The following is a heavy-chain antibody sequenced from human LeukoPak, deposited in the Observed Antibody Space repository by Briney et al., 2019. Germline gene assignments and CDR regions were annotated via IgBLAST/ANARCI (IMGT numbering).Heavy chain of an antibody. CDR1: GVSFSSYY. D-gene: IGHD3-10*01. CDR2: IYYSGST. V-gene: IGHV4-59*01. J-gene: IGHJ4*02. CDR3: ARPRLFSRYYFDY. Sequence: SETLSLTCTVSGVSFSSYYWSWIRQPPGKGLECIGYIYYSGSTNYNPSLKSRVTISLDTYKNQLSLKLSSVTAADTAVYYCARPRLFSRYYFDYWGQGTLVTVSS.